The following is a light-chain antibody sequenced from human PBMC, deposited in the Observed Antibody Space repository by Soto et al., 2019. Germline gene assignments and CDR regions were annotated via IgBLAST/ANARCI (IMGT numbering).Light chain of an antibody. CDR1: QGISSY. V-gene: IGKV1-8*01. Sequence: AIRMTQSPSSLSASTGDRVTITCRASQGISSYLAWYQQKPGKAPKLLIYAASTLQSGVPSRFSGSGSGTDFTLTISCLQSEDFETYYCQQYYSFRRTFGQGTKVEIK. CDR2: AAS. J-gene: IGKJ1*01. CDR3: QQYYSFRRT.